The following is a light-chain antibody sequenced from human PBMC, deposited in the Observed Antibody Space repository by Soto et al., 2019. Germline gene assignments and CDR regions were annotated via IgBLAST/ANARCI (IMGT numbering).Light chain of an antibody. CDR1: SSNIGAGYD. CDR3: QSYDTTLSVL. Sequence: QSVLTQPPSVSGAPGQSVTISCTGSSSNIGAGYDVHWYQQLPGTAPKLLIYGNTNRPSGVPDRFSGSKSGTSASLAITGLQAEDEADYYCQSYDTTLSVLLGGGTKLTVL. V-gene: IGLV1-40*01. J-gene: IGLJ2*01. CDR2: GNT.